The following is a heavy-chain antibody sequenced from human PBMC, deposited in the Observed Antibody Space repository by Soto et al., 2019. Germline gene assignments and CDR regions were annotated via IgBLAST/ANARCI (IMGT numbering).Heavy chain of an antibody. V-gene: IGHV6-1*01. D-gene: IGHD6-19*01. CDR2: TYYRSNWRH. CDR3: ARGVAGSGFDL. CDR1: VDSVSSNTAA. Sequence: SQTLSLTCAISVDSVSSNTAAWNCIRSSPSRGREWLGRTYYRSNWRHDYAVSVKSRITVNPDTSKNHFSLQLNSVTPDDTAVYYCARGVAGSGFDLWGQGTLVTVSS. J-gene: IGHJ4*02.